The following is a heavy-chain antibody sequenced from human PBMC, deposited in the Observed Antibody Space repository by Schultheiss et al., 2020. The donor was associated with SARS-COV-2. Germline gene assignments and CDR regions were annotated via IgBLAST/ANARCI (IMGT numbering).Heavy chain of an antibody. D-gene: IGHD3-10*01. CDR1: GGSISSGSYY. J-gene: IGHJ6*02. CDR3: ARGVAAVQPYYYYYGMDV. CDR2: IYTSGST. Sequence: SETLSLTCTVSGGSISSGSYYWSWIRQPAGKGLEWIGRIYTSGSTNYNPSLKSRVTISVDTSKNQFSLKLSSVTAADTAVYYCARGVAAVQPYYYYYGMDVWGQGTTVTVSS. V-gene: IGHV4-61*02.